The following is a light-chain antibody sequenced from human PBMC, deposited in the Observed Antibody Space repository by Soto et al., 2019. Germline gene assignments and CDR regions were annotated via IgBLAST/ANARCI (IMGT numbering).Light chain of an antibody. J-gene: IGKJ1*01. CDR3: QHSNSYSEA. Sequence: DIQSNLSPFTLSASVGDSVTITGLASQTVGSWLAWYQQKPGKAPKLLIYKASTLKSGVPSRFSGSGSGTEFTLTISSLQPDDFATYYCQHSNSYSEAFGQGTKVEIK. V-gene: IGKV1-5*03. CDR1: QTVGSW. CDR2: KAS.